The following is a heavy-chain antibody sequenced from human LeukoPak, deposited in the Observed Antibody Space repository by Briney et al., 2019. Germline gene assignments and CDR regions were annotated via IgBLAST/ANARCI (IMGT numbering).Heavy chain of an antibody. D-gene: IGHD3-22*01. CDR2: IKEDGSEK. Sequence: PGGSLRLSCVASGFTFSSYWMSWVRQAPGKGLEWVANIKEDGSEKYYVDSVKGRFTISRDNAKNSLDLQMNSLRAEDTAVYYCAREGYSDSSGFDYWGQGTLVTVYS. CDR3: AREGYSDSSGFDY. V-gene: IGHV3-7*03. J-gene: IGHJ4*02. CDR1: GFTFSSYW.